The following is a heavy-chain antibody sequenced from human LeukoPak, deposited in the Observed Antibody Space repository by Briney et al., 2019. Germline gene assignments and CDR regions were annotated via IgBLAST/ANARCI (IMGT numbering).Heavy chain of an antibody. D-gene: IGHD3-10*01. CDR2: IRYDGSNK. CDR1: GFTFSSYG. CDR3: AKASYYYGSGSYSPSWFDY. V-gene: IGHV3-30*02. Sequence: GGSLRLSCAASGFTFSSYGMHWVRQAPGKGLEWVAFIRYDGSNKYYADSVKGRFTISRDNSKNTLYLQMNSLRAEDTAVYYCAKASYYYGSGSYSPSWFDYWGQGTLVTVSS. J-gene: IGHJ4*02.